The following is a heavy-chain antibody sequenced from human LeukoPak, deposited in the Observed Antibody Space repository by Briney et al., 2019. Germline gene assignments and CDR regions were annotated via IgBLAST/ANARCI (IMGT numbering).Heavy chain of an antibody. Sequence: ASVKVSCKTSGYTFTNYGICWVRQAPGLGLERMGWISAYNGNTNYAQKVQGRVTMTTDTSTSTAYMELRSLRFDDTAVYYCARDQSVRLLQTSSTYFKHVFAIWGQGSMVTVSS. CDR3: ARDQSVRLLQTSSTYFKHVFAI. CDR2: ISAYNGNT. CDR1: GYTFTNYG. V-gene: IGHV1-18*01. J-gene: IGHJ3*02. D-gene: IGHD6-13*01.